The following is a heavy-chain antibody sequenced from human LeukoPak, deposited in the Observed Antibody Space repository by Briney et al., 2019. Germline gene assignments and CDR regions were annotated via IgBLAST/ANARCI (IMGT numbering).Heavy chain of an antibody. CDR3: ARHDSGDSFDY. CDR1: GFTFGNYE. D-gene: IGHD4/OR15-4a*01. J-gene: IGHJ4*02. V-gene: IGHV3-48*03. Sequence: GGSLRLSCTASGFTFGNYEMNWVRQAPGKGLEWISYISNGAATIHYADSVKGRFTISRDNAKNSLSLHMNSLRVEDTAVYYCARHDSGDSFDYWGQGTLVTISS. CDR2: ISNGAATI.